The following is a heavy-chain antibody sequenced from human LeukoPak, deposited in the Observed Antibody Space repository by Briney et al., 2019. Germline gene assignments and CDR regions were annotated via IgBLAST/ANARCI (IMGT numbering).Heavy chain of an antibody. J-gene: IGHJ6*03. V-gene: IGHV1-8*01. Sequence: GASVKVSCKASGYTFTSYDINWVRQATGQGLEWMGWMNPNSGNTGYAQKFQGRVTMTRNTSISTAHMELSSLRSEDTAVYYCARGRRCSGGSCDYYYMDVWGKGTTVTVSS. D-gene: IGHD2-15*01. CDR2: MNPNSGNT. CDR1: GYTFTSYD. CDR3: ARGRRCSGGSCDYYYMDV.